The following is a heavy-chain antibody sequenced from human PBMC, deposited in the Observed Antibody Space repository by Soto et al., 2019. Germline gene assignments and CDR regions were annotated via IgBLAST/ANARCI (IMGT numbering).Heavy chain of an antibody. D-gene: IGHD2-15*01. Sequence: PGGSLRLSCAASGFTFSNAWMNWVRQAPGKGLEWVGRIKSKTDGGTTDYAAPVKGRFTISRDDSKNTLYLQMNSLKTEDTAVYYFTTDEGYGSGGSCYGWFDPWGQGTLVTVSS. J-gene: IGHJ5*02. V-gene: IGHV3-15*07. CDR1: GFTFSNAW. CDR3: TTDEGYGSGGSCYGWFDP. CDR2: IKSKTDGGTT.